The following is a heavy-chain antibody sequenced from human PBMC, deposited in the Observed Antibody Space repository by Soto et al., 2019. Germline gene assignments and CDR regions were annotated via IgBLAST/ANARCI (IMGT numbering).Heavy chain of an antibody. J-gene: IGHJ6*02. CDR1: GGTFSSYA. V-gene: IGHV1-69*13. Sequence: SVKVSCKASGGTFSSYAISWVRQAPGQGLEWMGGIIPIFGTANYAQKFQGRVTITADESTSTAYMELSSLRSEDTAVYYCARVRGYFDSSGYYYGSGYYYGMDVWGQGSTVTVS. CDR3: ARVRGYFDSSGYYYGSGYYYGMDV. CDR2: IIPIFGTA. D-gene: IGHD3-22*01.